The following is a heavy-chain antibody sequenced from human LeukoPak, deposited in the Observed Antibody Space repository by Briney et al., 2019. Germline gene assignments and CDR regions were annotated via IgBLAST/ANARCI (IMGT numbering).Heavy chain of an antibody. CDR2: IYTSGTT. CDR1: GFSVENNY. V-gene: IGHV3-66*01. CDR3: AKDMGIDP. Sequence: PGGSLRLSCAAAGFSVENNYMNWVRQAPGKGLEWVSVIYTSGTTKSADSVKGRFTISRDNSKNTLFLQMNSLRVEDTAVYYCAKDMGIDPWGQGTLVTVFS. J-gene: IGHJ5*02. D-gene: IGHD2-15*01.